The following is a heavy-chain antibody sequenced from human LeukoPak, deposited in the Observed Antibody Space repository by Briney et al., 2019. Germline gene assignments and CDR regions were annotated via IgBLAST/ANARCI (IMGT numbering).Heavy chain of an antibody. V-gene: IGHV4-59*01. J-gene: IGHJ5*02. CDR1: GGSISSYY. CDR2: IYYSGST. D-gene: IGHD6-13*01. CDR3: ARLAGYSSSWYFP. Sequence: SETLSLTCTVSGGSISSYYWSWIRQPPGKGLEWIGYIYYSGSTNYNPSLKSRVTISVDTSKNQFSLKLSSVTAADTAVYYCARLAGYSSSWYFPWGQGTLVTVSS.